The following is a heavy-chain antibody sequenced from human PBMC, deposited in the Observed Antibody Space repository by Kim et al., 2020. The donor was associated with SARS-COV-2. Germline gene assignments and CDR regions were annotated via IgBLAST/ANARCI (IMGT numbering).Heavy chain of an antibody. CDR3: ARADDPRDYSYYGMDV. CDR2: ISSSSSTI. V-gene: IGHV3-48*02. CDR1: GFTFSSYS. J-gene: IGHJ6*02. Sequence: GGSLRLSCAASGFTFSSYSMNWVRQAPGKGLEWVSYISSSSSTIYYADSVKGRFTISRDNAKNSLYLQMNSLRDEDTAVYYCARADDPRDYSYYGMDVWGQGTTVTVSS.